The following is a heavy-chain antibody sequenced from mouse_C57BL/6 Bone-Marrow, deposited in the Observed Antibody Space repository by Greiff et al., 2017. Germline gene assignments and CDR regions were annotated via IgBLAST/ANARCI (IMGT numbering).Heavy chain of an antibody. Sequence: VQLKESGPELVKPGASVKISCKASGYSFTDYNMNWVKQSNGKSLEWLGVINPNYGTTSYNQKFKGKATLTVAQSSSTAYMQSNSLTSEDYAVYDCARAGYGSSSDYWGQGTTLTVSS. CDR1: GYSFTDYN. D-gene: IGHD1-1*01. V-gene: IGHV1-39*01. CDR2: INPNYGTT. J-gene: IGHJ2*01. CDR3: ARAGYGSSSDY.